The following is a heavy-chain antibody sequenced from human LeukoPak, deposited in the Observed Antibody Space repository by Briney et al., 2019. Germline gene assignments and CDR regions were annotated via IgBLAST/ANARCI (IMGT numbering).Heavy chain of an antibody. CDR1: GFTFSSFA. CDR3: VKSPGSGWPV. V-gene: IGHV3-64D*06. D-gene: IGHD6-19*01. J-gene: IGHJ4*02. CDR2: IYSDGSRT. Sequence: GGSLRLSCAASGFTFSSFAMHWVRQAPGKGLEYLSAIYSDGSRTYYADSVKGRFTISRDNSNNTLYFEMSSLRVEDTAVYYCVKSPGSGWPVWGQGTLLTVSS.